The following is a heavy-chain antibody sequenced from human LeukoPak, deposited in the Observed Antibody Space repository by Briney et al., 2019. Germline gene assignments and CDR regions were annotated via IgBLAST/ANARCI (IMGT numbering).Heavy chain of an antibody. J-gene: IGHJ4*02. CDR3: ARRMEYYYGNSGYYFDY. D-gene: IGHD3-22*01. CDR2: IYHSGST. Sequence: SETLSLTCTVSVGSLSSCRYFWSWIRPHPEKGLEWIGYIYHSGSTYSNPSLQSRVSISLDMSRNQFSLKLTSVTAADTAVYYCARRMEYYYGNSGYYFDYWGQGALVTVSS. V-gene: IGHV4-31*03. CDR1: VGSLSSCRYF.